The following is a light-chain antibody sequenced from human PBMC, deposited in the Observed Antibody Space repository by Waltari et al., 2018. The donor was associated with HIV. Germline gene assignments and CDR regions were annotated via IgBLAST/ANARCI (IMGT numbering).Light chain of an antibody. CDR2: GEN. V-gene: IGLV3-19*01. J-gene: IGLJ3*02. CDR1: SVRSYY. Sequence: SSELDQDPAVSVALGQTVRITCQGDSVRSYYASWYQQKPGQAPVLVVYGENNRPSGIPDRFSGSRSGNTASLTIAGAQTEDEADYYCNSRDRSGHWFFGGGTKVTVL. CDR3: NSRDRSGHWF.